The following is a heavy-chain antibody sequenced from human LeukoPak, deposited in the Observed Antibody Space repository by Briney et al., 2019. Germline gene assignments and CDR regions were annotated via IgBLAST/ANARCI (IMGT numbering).Heavy chain of an antibody. CDR3: ARHFNGGSQHFDY. CDR2: IYYSGST. CDR1: GGSISSYY. Sequence: SETLSLTCTVSGGSISSYYWSWIRQPSGKGLEWIGYIYYSGSTNYNPSLKSRVTISVDTSKNQFSLKLSSVTAADTAVYYCARHFNGGSQHFDYWGQGTLVTVSS. J-gene: IGHJ4*02. V-gene: IGHV4-59*08. D-gene: IGHD2-8*01.